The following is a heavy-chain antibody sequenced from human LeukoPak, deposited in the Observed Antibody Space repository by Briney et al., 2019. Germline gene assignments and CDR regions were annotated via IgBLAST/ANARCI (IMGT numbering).Heavy chain of an antibody. V-gene: IGHV4-39*07. CDR1: GGSISGSSYY. J-gene: IGHJ5*02. CDR2: INHSGST. Sequence: SETLSLTCTVSGGSISGSSYYWGWIRQPPGKGLEWIGEINHSGSTNYNPSLRSRVTISVDTSKNQFSLKLSSVTAADTAVYYCARRGNYYGSGSYLGWFDPWGQGTLVTVSS. D-gene: IGHD3-10*01. CDR3: ARRGNYYGSGSYLGWFDP.